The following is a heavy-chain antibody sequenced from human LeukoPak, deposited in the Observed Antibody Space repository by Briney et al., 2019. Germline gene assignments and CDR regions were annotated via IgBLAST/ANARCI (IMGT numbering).Heavy chain of an antibody. D-gene: IGHD6-13*01. J-gene: IGHJ4*02. V-gene: IGHV4-59*06. Sequence: PSETLSLTCTVSGGSISSYYWSWIRQPPGKGLEWIGYIYYSGSTYYNPSLKSRVTISVDTSKNQFSLKLSSVTAADTAVYYCASERRSRSSQYYFDYWGQGTLVTVSS. CDR2: IYYSGST. CDR3: ASERRSRSSQYYFDY. CDR1: GGSISSYY.